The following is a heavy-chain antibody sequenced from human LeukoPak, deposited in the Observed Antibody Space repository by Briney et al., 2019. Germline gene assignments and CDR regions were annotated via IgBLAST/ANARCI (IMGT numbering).Heavy chain of an antibody. D-gene: IGHD3-22*01. J-gene: IGHJ4*02. CDR1: GGTFSSYA. Sequence: GASVKVSCKASGGTFSSYAISWVRQAPGQGLEWMGGIIPIFGTANYAQKFQGRVTITADESTSTAYMELSRLRSDDTAVYYCATPNYYDSSGYYYWGQGTLVTVSS. V-gene: IGHV1-69*13. CDR2: IIPIFGTA. CDR3: ATPNYYDSSGYYY.